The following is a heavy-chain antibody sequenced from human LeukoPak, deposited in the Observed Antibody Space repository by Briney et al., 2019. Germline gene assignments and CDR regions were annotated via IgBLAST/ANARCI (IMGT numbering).Heavy chain of an antibody. J-gene: IGHJ3*02. V-gene: IGHV4-59*01. CDR2: IYYSGST. Sequence: KASETLSLTCTVSGGSISSYYWSWIRQPPGKGLEWIGYIYYSGSTNYNPSLKSRVTISVDTSKNQFSLKLSSVTAADTAVYYCARVLWEYCSSTSCYKTHDAFDIWGQGTMVTVSS. CDR3: ARVLWEYCSSTSCYKTHDAFDI. D-gene: IGHD2-2*02. CDR1: GGSISSYY.